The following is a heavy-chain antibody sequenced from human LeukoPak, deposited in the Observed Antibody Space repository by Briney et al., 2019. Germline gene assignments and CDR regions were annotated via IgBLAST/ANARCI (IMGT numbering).Heavy chain of an antibody. V-gene: IGHV4-34*01. CDR1: GGSFSGYY. CDR2: INHSGST. J-gene: IGHJ4*02. Sequence: KTSETLSLTCAAYGGSFSGYYWSWIRQPPGKGLEWIGEINHSGSTNYNPSLKSRVTISVDTSKNQFSLKLSSVTAADTAVYYCARGQYDFCSGYFSGRQVRFDYWGQGTLVTVSS. D-gene: IGHD3-3*01. CDR3: ARGQYDFCSGYFSGRQVRFDY.